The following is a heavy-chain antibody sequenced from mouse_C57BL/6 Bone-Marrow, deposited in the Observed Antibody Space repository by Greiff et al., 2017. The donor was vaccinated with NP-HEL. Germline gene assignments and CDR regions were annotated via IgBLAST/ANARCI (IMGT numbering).Heavy chain of an antibody. Sequence: EVQLQQSGPGLVKPSQSLSLTCSVTGYSITSGYYWNWIRQFPENKLEWMGYISYDGSNNYNPSLKNRISITRDTSKNQFFLKLNSVTTEDTATYYCARAGAAQATPYAMDYWGQGTSVTVSS. J-gene: IGHJ4*01. V-gene: IGHV3-6*01. CDR2: ISYDGSN. CDR1: GYSITSGYY. D-gene: IGHD3-2*02. CDR3: ARAGAAQATPYAMDY.